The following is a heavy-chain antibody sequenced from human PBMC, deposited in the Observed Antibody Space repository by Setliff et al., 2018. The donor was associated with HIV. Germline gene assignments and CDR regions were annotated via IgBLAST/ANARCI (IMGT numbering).Heavy chain of an antibody. J-gene: IGHJ4*02. CDR2: IKQDGTEK. Sequence: PGGSLRLSCAASGFTFSSYWMNWVRQAPGKGLEWVANIKQDGTEKYYVDSVKGRFTIARDNAKNSLYLQMNSLRAEDTAVYYCARQPSRMVAFDYWGQGTLVTVSS. CDR1: GFTFSSYW. V-gene: IGHV3-7*01. CDR3: ARQPSRMVAFDY. D-gene: IGHD3-10*01.